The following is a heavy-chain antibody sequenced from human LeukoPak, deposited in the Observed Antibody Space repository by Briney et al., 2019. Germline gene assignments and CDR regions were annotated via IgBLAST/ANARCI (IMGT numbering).Heavy chain of an antibody. D-gene: IGHD3-3*01. CDR2: IRYDGSNK. J-gene: IGHJ5*02. V-gene: IGHV3-30*02. CDR3: AKSCYDFVGWVDP. CDR1: GFTFSSHG. Sequence: GGSLRLSCAASGFTFSSHGMHWVRQAPGKGLEWVAFIRYDGSNKYYADSVKGRFTISRDNSKNTLYLQMNSLRAEDTAVYYCAKSCYDFVGWVDPWGQGTLVAVSS.